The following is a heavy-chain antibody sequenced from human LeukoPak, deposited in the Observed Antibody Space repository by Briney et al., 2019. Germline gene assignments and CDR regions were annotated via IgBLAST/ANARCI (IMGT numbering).Heavy chain of an antibody. V-gene: IGHV4-38-2*02. Sequence: SETLSLTCSVSGYSITSDDWWAWSRQSPEKGLEWIASIHHSGSTNYNPSLKSRVTISVDKSKNQFSLKLSSVTAADTAVYYCARDLGAVAGSNWFDPWGHGTLVTVSS. J-gene: IGHJ5*02. D-gene: IGHD6-19*01. CDR1: GYSITSDDW. CDR2: IHHSGST. CDR3: ARDLGAVAGSNWFDP.